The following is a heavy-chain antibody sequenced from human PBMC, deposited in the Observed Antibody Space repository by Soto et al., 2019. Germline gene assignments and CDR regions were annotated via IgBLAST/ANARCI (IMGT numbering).Heavy chain of an antibody. CDR2: IYHSGRT. CDR3: AKGDSTTHGDSFDI. CDR1: GGSISFYN. Sequence: QVQLQESGPGLVKPSETLSLTCSVSGGSISFYNWNWIRQSPGKGLEWIGYIYHSGRTNYNPSLKSRVTISVDTSKYQFSLQLSSVTAADTAVYYCAKGDSTTHGDSFDIWGQGTMVTVSP. V-gene: IGHV4-59*01. J-gene: IGHJ3*02. D-gene: IGHD6-13*01.